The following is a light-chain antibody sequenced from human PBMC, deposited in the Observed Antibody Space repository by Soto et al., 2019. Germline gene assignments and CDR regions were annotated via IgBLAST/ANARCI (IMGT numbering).Light chain of an antibody. CDR2: GAS. CDR1: QSVSSN. V-gene: IGKV3-15*01. J-gene: IGKJ1*01. Sequence: EIVMTQSPATLSVSPGERATLSCRASQSVSSNLAWYQQKPGQAPRLLIYGASTRATATPARFSGSGSGTEFTLTISSLQSEDFAVYYCQQYNNWPPTFGQGTKVEIK. CDR3: QQYNNWPPT.